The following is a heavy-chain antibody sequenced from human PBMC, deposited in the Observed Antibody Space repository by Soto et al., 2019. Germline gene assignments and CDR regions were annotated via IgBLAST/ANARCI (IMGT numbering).Heavy chain of an antibody. CDR2: IYTSGST. V-gene: IGHV4-4*07. D-gene: IGHD3-10*01. J-gene: IGHJ6*02. CDR1: GGSISSYY. Sequence: KTAETLSLTCTVSGGSISSYYWSWIRQPAGKGLEWIGRIYTSGSTNYNPSLKSRVTMSVDTSKNQFSLKLSSVTAADTAVYYCARGWVGSGSYYKGYYYGMDVWGQGTTVTVSS. CDR3: ARGWVGSGSYYKGYYYGMDV.